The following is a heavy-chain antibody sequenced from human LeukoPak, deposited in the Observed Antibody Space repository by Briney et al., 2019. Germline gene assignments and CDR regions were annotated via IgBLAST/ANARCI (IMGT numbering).Heavy chain of an antibody. D-gene: IGHD6-13*01. V-gene: IGHV1-18*01. CDR1: VYTFTIYG. Sequence: ASVKVSFKSSVYTFTIYGISWVRQAPGQGLEGMGWISAYNGNTNYAQKLQGRVTMTTDTSTSKAYMELRSLRSDDTAVYYCARAPSSSWHDYWGQGNLVTVSS. J-gene: IGHJ4*02. CDR2: ISAYNGNT. CDR3: ARAPSSSWHDY.